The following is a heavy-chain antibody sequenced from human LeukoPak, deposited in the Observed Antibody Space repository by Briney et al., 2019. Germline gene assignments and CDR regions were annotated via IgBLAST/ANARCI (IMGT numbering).Heavy chain of an antibody. Sequence: SETLSLTCTVSGGSISSSSYYWGWIRQPPGKGLEWIGSIYYSGSTYYNPSLKSRVTISVDTSKNQFSLKLSSVTAADTAVYYCARGRGGLSAFDIWGQGTMVTVSS. D-gene: IGHD2-15*01. J-gene: IGHJ3*02. CDR1: GGSISSSSYY. V-gene: IGHV4-39*07. CDR3: ARGRGGLSAFDI. CDR2: IYYSGST.